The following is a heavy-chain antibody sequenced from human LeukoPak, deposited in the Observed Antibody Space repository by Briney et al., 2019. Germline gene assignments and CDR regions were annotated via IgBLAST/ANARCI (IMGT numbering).Heavy chain of an antibody. CDR1: GGSISSSSYY. J-gene: IGHJ4*02. V-gene: IGHV4-39*07. CDR3: ARGREVGATRYYFDY. D-gene: IGHD1-26*01. Sequence: SETLSLTCTVSGGSISSSSYYWGWIRQPPGKGLEWIGSIYYSGSTYYNPSLKSRVTISVDTSKNQFSLKLSSVTAADTAVYYCARGREVGATRYYFDYWGQGTLVTVSS. CDR2: IYYSGST.